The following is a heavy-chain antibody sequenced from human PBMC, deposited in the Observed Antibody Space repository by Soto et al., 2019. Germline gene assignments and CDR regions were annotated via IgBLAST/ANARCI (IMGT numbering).Heavy chain of an antibody. D-gene: IGHD3-3*01. V-gene: IGHV4-4*07. CDR2: IYSSGTT. CDR1: GGSISRYY. J-gene: IGHJ5*02. Sequence: PSETLSLTCTPSGGSISRYYSTWIRQAAGKGLEWIERIYSSGTTKYNPSLKSRVTMSLDTSKNQFSLRLSSVTATDTAVYYCARGQRFSDWFDPWGPGTLVTVSS. CDR3: ARGQRFSDWFDP.